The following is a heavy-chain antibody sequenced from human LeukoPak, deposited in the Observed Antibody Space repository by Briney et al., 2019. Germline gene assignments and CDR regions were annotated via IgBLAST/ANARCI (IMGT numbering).Heavy chain of an antibody. CDR3: AKDGGSLYYYYYYGMDV. CDR2: ISGSGGST. V-gene: IGHV3-23*01. D-gene: IGHD1-26*01. J-gene: IGHJ6*02. Sequence: PGGSLRLSRAASGFTFSSYAMSWVRQAPGKGLEWVSAISGSGGSTYYADSVKGRFTISRDNSKNTLYLQMNSLRAEDTAVYYCAKDGGSLYYYYYYGMDVWGQGTTVTVSS. CDR1: GFTFSSYA.